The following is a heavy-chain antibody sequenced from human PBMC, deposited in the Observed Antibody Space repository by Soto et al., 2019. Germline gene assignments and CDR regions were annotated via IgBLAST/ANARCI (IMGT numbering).Heavy chain of an antibody. V-gene: IGHV1-69*13. J-gene: IGHJ6*02. CDR3: AIGEVGYCSSTSCYGMDV. CDR2: IIPIFGTA. CDR1: GGTFSSYA. D-gene: IGHD2-2*01. Sequence: ASVKVSCKASGGTFSSYAISWVRQAPGQGLEWMGGIIPIFGTANYAQKFQGRVTITADESTSTAYMELSSLRSEDTAVYYCAIGEVGYCSSTSCYGMDVWGQGTTVTVSS.